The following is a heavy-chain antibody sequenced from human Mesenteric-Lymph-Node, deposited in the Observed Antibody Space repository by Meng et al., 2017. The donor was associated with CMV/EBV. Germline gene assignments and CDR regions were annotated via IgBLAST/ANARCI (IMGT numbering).Heavy chain of an antibody. D-gene: IGHD5-24*01. Sequence: GESLKISCAASGFSFSDYDMNWVRQAPGKGLEWVSSISGSSGNIYYADSVKGRFTISIDNTKNSLYLQTNSLRADDTAIYYCVRVHKWLQSRGYYYGLDVWGQGTTVTVSS. CDR3: VRVHKWLQSRGYYYGLDV. V-gene: IGHV3-21*01. J-gene: IGHJ6*02. CDR2: ISGSSGNI. CDR1: GFSFSDYD.